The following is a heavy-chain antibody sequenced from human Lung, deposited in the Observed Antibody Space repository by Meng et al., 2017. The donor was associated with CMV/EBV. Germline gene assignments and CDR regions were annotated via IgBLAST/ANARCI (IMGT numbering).Heavy chain of an antibody. J-gene: IGHJ4*02. V-gene: IGHV1-2*02. Sequence: ASVXVSXXASGHTFTGYYIHWVRQAPGQGLVWMGWINPDRGGTEYPQKFQGRVTVTRDTSISTAYMELTRLTSEDTAVYYCAKAAYSSFARGGYHFDNWGQGTLVTVSS. CDR2: INPDRGGT. CDR3: AKAAYSSFARGGYHFDN. D-gene: IGHD6-6*01. CDR1: GHTFTGYY.